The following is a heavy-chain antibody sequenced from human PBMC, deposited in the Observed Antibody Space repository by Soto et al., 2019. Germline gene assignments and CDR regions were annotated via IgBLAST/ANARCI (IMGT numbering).Heavy chain of an antibody. V-gene: IGHV3-48*01. Sequence: EVQLVESGGGLVQPGGSLRLSCAASGFTFSSYSMNWVRQAPGKGLEWVSYISSSSSTIYYADSVKGRFTISRDNATNSLYLQMNSLRAEDTAVYYCAGDKGRPPLDYWGKETRVTFSS. J-gene: IGHJ4*02. CDR3: AGDKGRPPLDY. CDR2: ISSSSSTI. CDR1: GFTFSSYS. D-gene: IGHD2-15*01.